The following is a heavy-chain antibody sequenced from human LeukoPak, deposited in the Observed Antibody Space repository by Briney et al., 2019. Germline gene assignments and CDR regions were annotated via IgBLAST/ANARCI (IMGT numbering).Heavy chain of an antibody. CDR3: ARSSAAEGPTHNWFGP. J-gene: IGHJ5*02. Sequence: SETLSLTCSVSGGSISSRSNYWGWIRQPPGKGLEWIGSIYYSGDTYYNPSHRSRVIISVDTSKNQFSLKLTSVTAADTAVYYCARSSAAEGPTHNWFGPWGQGTLVTVSS. V-gene: IGHV4-39*01. CDR1: GGSISSRSNY. CDR2: IYYSGDT. D-gene: IGHD6-13*01.